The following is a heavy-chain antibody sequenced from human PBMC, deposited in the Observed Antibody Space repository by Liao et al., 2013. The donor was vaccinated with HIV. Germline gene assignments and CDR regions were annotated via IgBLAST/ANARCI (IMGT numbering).Heavy chain of an antibody. CDR2: IYTSGNT. CDR3: ARLRRSGKHN. CDR1: GDSISGGNYF. J-gene: IGHJ4*02. D-gene: IGHD3-10*01. V-gene: IGHV4-61*02. Sequence: QVQLQESGSGLVKPSETLSLSCTVSGDSISGGNYFLNWIRQPAGKGLEWLGRIYTSGNTDYNPSLKSRLTISLDTANNQFSLKLRSVTAADTAVYYCARLRRSGKHNWGQGILVTVSS.